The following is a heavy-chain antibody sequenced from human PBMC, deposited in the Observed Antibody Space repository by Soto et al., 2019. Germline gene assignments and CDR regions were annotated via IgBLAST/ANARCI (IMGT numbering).Heavy chain of an antibody. CDR2: MNPDGSTK. CDR3: ARHCHYCIDV. CDR1: GFTFSNSW. J-gene: IGHJ6*03. V-gene: IGHV3-7*01. Sequence: EAQLVESGGGLVQPGGSLRLSCAASGFTFSNSWMTWVRQTPGKGLEWVANMNPDGSTKNYVDSVKGRFTISRDNAQNSLYLQMISLRAEDTAVFYCARHCHYCIDVWGRGTTVTVSS. D-gene: IGHD2-21*02.